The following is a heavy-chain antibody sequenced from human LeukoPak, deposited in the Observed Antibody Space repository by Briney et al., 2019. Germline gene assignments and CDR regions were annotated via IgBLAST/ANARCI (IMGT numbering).Heavy chain of an antibody. Sequence: GGSLRLSCAASGFTFSSYGMHWVGQAPGKGLEGVAFIRYDGSNKYYADSVKGRFTISRDNSKNTLYLQMNSLRAEDTAVYYCAKDSNMYSSRWYYFDYWGQGTQVTVSS. CDR1: GFTFSSYG. CDR3: AKDSNMYSSRWYYFDY. V-gene: IGHV3-30*02. CDR2: IRYDGSNK. D-gene: IGHD6-13*01. J-gene: IGHJ4*02.